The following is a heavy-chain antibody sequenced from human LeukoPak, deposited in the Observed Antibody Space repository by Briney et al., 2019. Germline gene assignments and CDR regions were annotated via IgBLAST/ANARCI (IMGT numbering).Heavy chain of an antibody. Sequence: SVKVSCKASGGTFSSYAISWVRQAPGQGLEWMGGIIPIFGTANYAQKFQGRVTITADESTNTAYMELSSLRSEDTAVYYCARGARYCSSTSCPYSSSWYEYWGQGTLVTVSS. D-gene: IGHD2-2*01. CDR1: GGTFSSYA. V-gene: IGHV1-69*13. J-gene: IGHJ4*02. CDR2: IIPIFGTA. CDR3: ARGARYCSSTSCPYSSSWYEY.